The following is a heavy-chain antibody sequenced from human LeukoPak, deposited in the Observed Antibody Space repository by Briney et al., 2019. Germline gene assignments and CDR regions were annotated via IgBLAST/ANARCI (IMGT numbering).Heavy chain of an antibody. CDR3: AKRVVRGDPWRFDP. CDR2: IKSKTDGGTT. Sequence: PGGSLRLSCAAPGFTFSNAWMSWVRQAPGKGLEWVGRIKSKTDGGTTDYAAPVKGRFTISRGDSKNTLYLQMNSLRAEDTAVYYCAKRVVRGDPWRFDPWGQGILVTVSS. J-gene: IGHJ5*02. D-gene: IGHD3-10*01. CDR1: GFTFSNAW. V-gene: IGHV3-15*01.